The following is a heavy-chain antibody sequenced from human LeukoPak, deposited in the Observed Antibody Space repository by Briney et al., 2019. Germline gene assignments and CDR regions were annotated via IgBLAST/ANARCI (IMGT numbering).Heavy chain of an antibody. CDR1: GGSFSGYY. CDR2: INHSGST. CDR3: ASGGRGGMRARY. V-gene: IGHV4-34*01. D-gene: IGHD2-8*01. Sequence: KSSETLSLTCAVYGGSFSGYYWSWIRQPPGKGLEWIGEINHSGSTNYNPSLKSRVTISVDTSKNQFSLKLSSVTAADTAVYHCASGGRGGMRARYWGQGTLVTVSS. J-gene: IGHJ4*02.